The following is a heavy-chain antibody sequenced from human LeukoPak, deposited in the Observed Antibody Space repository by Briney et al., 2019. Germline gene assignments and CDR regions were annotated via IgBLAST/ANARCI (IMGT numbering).Heavy chain of an antibody. D-gene: IGHD3-3*01. J-gene: IGHJ6*02. CDR2: MNPNSGNT. CDR3: ARTGSGLRFLEWLSFDYYYYYYGMDV. Sequence: ASVKVSCKASGYTFTSYDINWVRQATGQGLEWMGWMNPNSGNTGYAQKFQGRVTMTRNTSISTAYMELSSLRSEDTAVYYCARTGSGLRFLEWLSFDYYYYYYGMDVWGQGTTVTVSS. V-gene: IGHV1-8*01. CDR1: GYTFTSYD.